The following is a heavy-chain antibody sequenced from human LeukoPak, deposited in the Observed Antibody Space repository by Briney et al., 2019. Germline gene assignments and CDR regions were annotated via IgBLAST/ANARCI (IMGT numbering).Heavy chain of an antibody. CDR2: LGGGGGST. CDR3: ARTGYCSSTSCSAGFDP. V-gene: IGHV3-23*01. CDR1: GFTFSSYA. Sequence: PGGSLRLSCAASGFTFSSYAMSWVRQAPGKGLDWVSGLGGGGGSTYYADSVKGRFTISRDNSKNTLYLQMNSLRAEDTAVYYCARTGYCSSTSCSAGFDPWGQGTLVTVSS. D-gene: IGHD2-2*01. J-gene: IGHJ5*02.